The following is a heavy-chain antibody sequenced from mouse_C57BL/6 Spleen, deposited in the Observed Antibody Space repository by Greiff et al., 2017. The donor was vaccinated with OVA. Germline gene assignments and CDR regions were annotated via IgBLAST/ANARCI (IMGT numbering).Heavy chain of an antibody. CDR1: GFTFSSYA. J-gene: IGHJ2*01. D-gene: IGHD2-2*01. Sequence: EVKLVESGGGLVKPGGSLKLSCAASGFTFSSYAMSWVRQTPEKRLEWVATISDGGSYTYYPDNVKGRFTISRDNAKNNLYLQMSHLKSEDTAMYSCASDGEGYLFDYWGQGTTLTVSS. CDR3: ASDGEGYLFDY. CDR2: ISDGGSYT. V-gene: IGHV5-4*03.